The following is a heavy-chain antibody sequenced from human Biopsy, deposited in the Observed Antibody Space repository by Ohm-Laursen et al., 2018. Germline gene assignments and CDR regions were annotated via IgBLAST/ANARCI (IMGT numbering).Heavy chain of an antibody. V-gene: IGHV2-70*16. D-gene: IGHD2-2*02. CDR1: GFSLNTRGMS. CDR2: IDWDDAK. CDR3: ARIPILVVPAAIVYRHRRHLQGLDV. Sequence: TQTLTLTCTLSGFSLNTRGMSVTWIRQPPGKALEWLARIDWDDAKFYNGSLKTGLTISKDTSENHVVLTLSDVDPVDTATYYCARIPILVVPAAIVYRHRRHLQGLDVWGQGTTVIVSS. J-gene: IGHJ6*02.